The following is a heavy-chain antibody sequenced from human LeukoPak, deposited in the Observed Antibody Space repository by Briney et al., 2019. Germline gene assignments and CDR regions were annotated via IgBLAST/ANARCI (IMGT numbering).Heavy chain of an antibody. J-gene: IGHJ4*02. V-gene: IGHV4-34*01. CDR3: ARSLRYFDWLFPHY. D-gene: IGHD3-9*01. CDR1: GGSFSGYY. CDR2: INHSGST. Sequence: SETLSLTCAVYGGSFSGYYWSWIRQPPGKGLEWIGEINHSGSTNYNPSLKSRVTISVDTSKNQFSLKLSSVTAADTAVYYCARSLRYFDWLFPHYWGQGTLVTVSS.